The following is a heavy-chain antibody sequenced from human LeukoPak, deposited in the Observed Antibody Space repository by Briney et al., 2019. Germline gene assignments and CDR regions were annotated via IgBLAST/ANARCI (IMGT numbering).Heavy chain of an antibody. CDR1: GFAFSSYW. Sequence: GGSLRLSCAASGFAFSSYWMHWVRQDPGKGLVWVSRINTDGTTTVYADSVRGRFTISRDNAKNTLYLQMNSLRGEDTAVYYCARGQQSGSYFYYGLDVWGQGTTVTVSS. CDR3: ARGQQSGSYFYYGLDV. CDR2: INTDGTTT. D-gene: IGHD1-26*01. V-gene: IGHV3-74*01. J-gene: IGHJ6*02.